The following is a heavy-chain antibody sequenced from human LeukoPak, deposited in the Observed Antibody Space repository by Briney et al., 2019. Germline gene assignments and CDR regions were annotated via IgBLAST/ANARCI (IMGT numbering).Heavy chain of an antibody. V-gene: IGHV4-59*12. Sequence: SETLSLTCTVSGGSISSYYWSWIRQPPGKGLEWIGYIYYSGSTNYNPSLKSRVTISVDTSKNQFSLKLSSVTAADTAVYYCARDDGPGSYWDTYNWFDPWGQGTLVTVSS. CDR2: IYYSGST. CDR3: ARDDGPGSYWDTYNWFDP. D-gene: IGHD3-10*01. CDR1: GGSISSYY. J-gene: IGHJ5*02.